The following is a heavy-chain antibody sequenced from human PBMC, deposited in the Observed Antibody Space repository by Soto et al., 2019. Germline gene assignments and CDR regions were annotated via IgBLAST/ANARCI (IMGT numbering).Heavy chain of an antibody. Sequence: GGSLRLSCATSGFTVSTNYMSWVRQAPGKGLEWVSLIYKSGNTYYADSAKGRFTISRDNSNNTLYLQMNNLRAEDTAVYYCASTSSGLYYYYMDVWGKGTTVTV. J-gene: IGHJ6*03. V-gene: IGHV3-66*01. D-gene: IGHD2-8*02. CDR3: ASTSSGLYYYYMDV. CDR1: GFTVSTNY. CDR2: IYKSGNT.